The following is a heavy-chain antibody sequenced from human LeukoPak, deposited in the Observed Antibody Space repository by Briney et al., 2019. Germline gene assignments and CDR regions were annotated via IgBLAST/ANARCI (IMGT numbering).Heavy chain of an antibody. D-gene: IGHD6-13*01. Sequence: GGSLRLSCAAFGFTFSRDGIQWVRRAPGKGLEWVSSISSSSSYIYYADSVKGRFTISRDNAKNSLYLQMNSLRAEDTAVYYCARDGYSSSFDYWGQGTLVTVSS. CDR3: ARDGYSSSFDY. V-gene: IGHV3-21*01. CDR2: ISSSSSYI. CDR1: GFTFSRDG. J-gene: IGHJ4*02.